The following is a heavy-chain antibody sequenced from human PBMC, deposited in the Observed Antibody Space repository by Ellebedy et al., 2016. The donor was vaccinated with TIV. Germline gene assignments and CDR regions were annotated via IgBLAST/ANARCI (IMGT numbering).Heavy chain of an antibody. CDR3: ARDKYYDSSGLFDY. J-gene: IGHJ4*02. D-gene: IGHD3-22*01. CDR1: GFTFSNYW. Sequence: GESLKISCAASGFTFSNYWMSWVRQAPGKGLEWVAMIKQDGSEKYYVDSVKGQFTISRDNAKNSLYLQMNSLRAEDTAVFYCARDKYYDSSGLFDYWGQGTLVTVSS. CDR2: IKQDGSEK. V-gene: IGHV3-7*01.